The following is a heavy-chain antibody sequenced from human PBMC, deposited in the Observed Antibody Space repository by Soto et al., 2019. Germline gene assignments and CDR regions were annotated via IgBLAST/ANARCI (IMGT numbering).Heavy chain of an antibody. V-gene: IGHV4-61*01. CDR3: ARDGVGIVVPTATRWFDP. Sequence: SETLSLTCTVSGGSISSSSYYWGWIRQPPGKGLEWIGSIYYSGNTKYNPSLRSRVTISADTSKNQFSLELTSVTAADTAVYYCARDGVGIVVPTATRWFDPWGQGTPVTVSS. J-gene: IGHJ5*02. CDR2: IYYSGNT. CDR1: GGSISSSSYY. D-gene: IGHD2-2*01.